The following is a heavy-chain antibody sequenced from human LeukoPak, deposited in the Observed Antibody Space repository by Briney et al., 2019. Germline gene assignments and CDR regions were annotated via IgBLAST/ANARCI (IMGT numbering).Heavy chain of an antibody. CDR3: ARDDSSSWYLFDS. D-gene: IGHD6-13*01. CDR1: GFTFSNYW. V-gene: IGHV3-7*01. Sequence: GGSLRLSCAASGFTFSNYWMSWVRQAPGKGLEWVANIKRDGSEKYYVDPVKGRFTISRDSAKNSLYLQMNSLRAEDTAVYYCARDDSSSWYLFDSWGQGTLVTVSS. J-gene: IGHJ4*02. CDR2: IKRDGSEK.